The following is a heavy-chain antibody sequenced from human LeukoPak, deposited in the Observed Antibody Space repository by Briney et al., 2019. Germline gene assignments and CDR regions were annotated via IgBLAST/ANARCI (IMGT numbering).Heavy chain of an antibody. Sequence: GASVKVSCKASGYTFTSYDINWVRQATGQGLEWMGWMNPNSGNTGYAQKFQGRITMTRNTSISTAYMELSSLRSEDTAVYYCARGTGSGYFYYYYYMDVWGKGTTVTISS. CDR1: GYTFTSYD. V-gene: IGHV1-8*01. CDR3: ARGTGSGYFYYYYYMDV. D-gene: IGHD3-22*01. J-gene: IGHJ6*03. CDR2: MNPNSGNT.